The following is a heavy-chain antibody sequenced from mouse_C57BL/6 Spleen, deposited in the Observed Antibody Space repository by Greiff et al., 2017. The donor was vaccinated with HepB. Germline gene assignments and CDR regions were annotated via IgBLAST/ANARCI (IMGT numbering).Heavy chain of an antibody. D-gene: IGHD3-2*02. J-gene: IGHJ3*01. V-gene: IGHV1-7*01. CDR3: ARGVDSSGYWFAY. Sequence: QVHVKQSGAELAKPGASVKLSCKASGYTFTSYWMHWVKQRPGQGLEWIGYINPSSGYTKYNQKFKDKATLTADKSSSTAYMQLSSLTYEDSAVYYWARGVDSSGYWFAYWGQGTLVTVSA. CDR2: INPSSGYT. CDR1: GYTFTSYW.